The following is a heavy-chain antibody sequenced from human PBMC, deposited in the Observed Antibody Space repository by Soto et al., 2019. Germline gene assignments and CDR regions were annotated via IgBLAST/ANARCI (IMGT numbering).Heavy chain of an antibody. D-gene: IGHD1-1*01. Sequence: VQLEQSGAAVKQPGASVTVSCKASGYNLGASYTYWVRQAPGRGLEWVGLMDAITGGTDYEERLRARVTMPRGTSIKTAYKGLRRLRADDTATYGWARGRDAASQLYTPHGRDVGGQGSTVTVSS. J-gene: IGHJ6*02. CDR3: ARGRDAASQLYTPHGRDV. CDR1: GYNLGASY. V-gene: IGHV1-2*02. CDR2: MDAITGGT.